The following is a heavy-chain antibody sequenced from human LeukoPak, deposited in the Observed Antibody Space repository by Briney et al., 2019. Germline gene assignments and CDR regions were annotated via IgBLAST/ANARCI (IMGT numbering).Heavy chain of an antibody. Sequence: PGRSLRPSCTASGVTLKDHAMHWLRQAPGRGLEWVSGIYWNGGGAGYADSVKGRFTISRDNAKNSLYLQMNSLKPEDTAVYYCTKDVTAGGLDYWGQGTPVIVSS. D-gene: IGHD6-13*01. CDR1: GVTLKDHA. J-gene: IGHJ4*02. CDR3: TKDVTAGGLDY. CDR2: IYWNGGGA. V-gene: IGHV3-9*01.